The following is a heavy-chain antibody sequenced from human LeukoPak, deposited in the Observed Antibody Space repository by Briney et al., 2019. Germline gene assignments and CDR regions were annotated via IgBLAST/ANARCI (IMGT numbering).Heavy chain of an antibody. CDR3: AREDFPHLFGERVPLDY. Sequence: GGSLRLSCAASGFTFSSYWMHWVRQAPGKGLVWVSRINTDGSSTSYADSVKGRFTISRDNAKNTLYLQMNSLRAEDTAVYYCAREDFPHLFGERVPLDYWGQGTLVTVSS. V-gene: IGHV3-74*01. CDR1: GFTFSSYW. J-gene: IGHJ4*02. D-gene: IGHD3-10*01. CDR2: INTDGSST.